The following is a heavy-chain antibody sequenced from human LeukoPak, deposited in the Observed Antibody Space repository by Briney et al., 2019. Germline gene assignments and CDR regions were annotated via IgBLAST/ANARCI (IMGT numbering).Heavy chain of an antibody. CDR1: GFTFSSYW. CDR3: ARGVDYDTSGPDH. D-gene: IGHD3-22*01. CDR2: IKSDGSAT. J-gene: IGHJ4*02. Sequence: PGGSLRLSCAASGFTFSSYWMHWVRQGPGKGLVWVSRIKSDGSATSYADSVKGRFTISRDNAKNKLYLQMNSLGAEDTAVYYCARGVDYDTSGPDHWGQGTLVTVSS. V-gene: IGHV3-74*01.